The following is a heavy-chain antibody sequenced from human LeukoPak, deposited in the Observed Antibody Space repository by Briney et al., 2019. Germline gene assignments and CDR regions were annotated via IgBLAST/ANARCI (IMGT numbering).Heavy chain of an antibody. Sequence: SETLSLTCTVSGDSISSYYWSWIRQPPGKGLEWIGYIYYSGSTNYNPSLKSRVTISVDTSKNQFSLKLSSVTAADTAVYYCARSGMVRGVIGQRYGMDVWGQGTTVTVSS. CDR2: IYYSGST. CDR3: ARSGMVRGVIGQRYGMDV. D-gene: IGHD3-10*01. CDR1: GDSISSYY. V-gene: IGHV4-59*01. J-gene: IGHJ6*02.